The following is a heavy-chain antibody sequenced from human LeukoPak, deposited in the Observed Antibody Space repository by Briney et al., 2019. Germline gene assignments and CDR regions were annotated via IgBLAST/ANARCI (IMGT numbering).Heavy chain of an antibody. Sequence: PGGSLRLSCAASGFTFSDYYMSWIRQAPGKGLEWVSYISSSSSYTNYADSVKGRFTISRDNAKNSLYLQMNSLRAEDTAVYYCARGPHSSSVWYFDYWGQGTLVTVSP. CDR1: GFTFSDYY. D-gene: IGHD6-13*01. CDR3: ARGPHSSSVWYFDY. J-gene: IGHJ4*02. V-gene: IGHV3-11*06. CDR2: ISSSSSYT.